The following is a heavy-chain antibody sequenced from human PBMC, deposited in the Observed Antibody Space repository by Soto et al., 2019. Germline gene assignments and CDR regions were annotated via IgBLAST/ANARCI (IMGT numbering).Heavy chain of an antibody. D-gene: IGHD6-13*01. J-gene: IGHJ6*02. Sequence: LALTCAVSGFSISNNNCGTWVLQPPVKGLEWVWDIYHTGITNYSPSLKSRVTISVDNSKNQFSLRLTSVTAADTAVYYCARFSSSGLYYYFGMDVWGQGTTVTVSS. V-gene: IGHV4-4*02. CDR2: IYHTGIT. CDR3: ARFSSSGLYYYFGMDV. CDR1: GFSISNNNC.